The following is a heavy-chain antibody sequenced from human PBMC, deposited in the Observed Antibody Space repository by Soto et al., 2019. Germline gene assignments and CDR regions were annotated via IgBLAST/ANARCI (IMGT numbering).Heavy chain of an antibody. Sequence: GASVKVSCKASGYTFTSYYMHWVRQAPGQGLEWMGIINPSGGSTSYAQKFQGRVTMTRDTSTSAVYMELSSLRSEDTAVYYCARGPSDIVAKAGADYWGQGTLVTSPQ. CDR1: GYTFTSYY. D-gene: IGHD5-12*01. V-gene: IGHV1-46*01. J-gene: IGHJ4*02. CDR3: ARGPSDIVAKAGADY. CDR2: INPSGGST.